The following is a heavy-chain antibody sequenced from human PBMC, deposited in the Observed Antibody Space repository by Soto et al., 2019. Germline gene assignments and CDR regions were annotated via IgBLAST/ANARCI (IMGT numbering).Heavy chain of an antibody. CDR2: IIPIFGTA. CDR3: AGPPFDSSGRAVYYYCGMDV. J-gene: IGHJ6*02. V-gene: IGHV1-69*13. CDR1: GGTFSSYA. Sequence: ASLKVSCKASGGTFSSYAISWVRQAPGQGLEWMGGIIPIFGTANYAQKFQGTVTLTADESTGTACMELSSLRSEDTVVYYCAGPPFDSSGRAVYYYCGMDVWGQGTTVTVSS. D-gene: IGHD6-19*01.